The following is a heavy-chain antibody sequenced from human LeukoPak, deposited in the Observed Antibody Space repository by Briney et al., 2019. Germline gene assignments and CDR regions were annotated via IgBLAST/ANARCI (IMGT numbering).Heavy chain of an antibody. CDR1: GYSFTSYW. CDR3: AKNYYYDNTGYWGAFDI. J-gene: IGHJ3*02. D-gene: IGHD3-22*01. CDR2: ISTYNGKR. Sequence: GESLKISCKGSGYSFTSYWIGWVRQAPGQGLEWMGWISTYNGKRNYAQKFQDRVTMTTDTSTSTAYMELRSLRSDDTPIYHCAKNYYYDNTGYWGAFDIWGQGTMVTVSS. V-gene: IGHV1-18*04.